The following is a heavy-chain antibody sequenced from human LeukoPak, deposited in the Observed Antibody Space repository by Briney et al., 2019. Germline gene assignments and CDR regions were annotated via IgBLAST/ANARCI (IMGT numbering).Heavy chain of an antibody. CDR3: AKNEYNTAPGRYNWFDP. CDR2: IYYSGSI. CDR1: GGSINSYF. D-gene: IGHD3-10*01. V-gene: IGHV4-59*01. J-gene: IGHJ5*02. Sequence: SESLSLTCTASGGSINSYFWSWIRQPPGKGLGWVGYIYYSGSINYNPYLKSRVIISVDTSKNQFSLKLSSVTAADTAVYYCAKNEYNTAPGRYNWFDPWGQGTLVTIFS.